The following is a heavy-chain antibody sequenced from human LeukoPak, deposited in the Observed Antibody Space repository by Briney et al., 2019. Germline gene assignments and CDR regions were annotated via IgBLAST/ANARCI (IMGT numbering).Heavy chain of an antibody. CDR2: IYSDNT. J-gene: IGHJ4*02. V-gene: IGHV3-53*01. CDR3: ARRAGAYSHPYDY. CDR1: GFTVSSNS. D-gene: IGHD4/OR15-4a*01. Sequence: GGSLRLSCTVSGFTVSSNSMSWVRQAPGKGLEWVSFIYSDNTHYSDSVKGRFTVSRDNSKNTLYLQMNSLRAEDTAVYYCARRAGAYSHPYDYWGQGTLVTVSS.